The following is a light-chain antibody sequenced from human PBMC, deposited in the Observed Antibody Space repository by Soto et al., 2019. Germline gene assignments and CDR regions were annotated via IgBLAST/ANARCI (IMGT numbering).Light chain of an antibody. V-gene: IGKV1-5*03. CDR2: KAS. CDR1: QSVNSW. CDR3: HQYADYPWT. J-gene: IGKJ1*01. Sequence: DIQMTQSPSTLSASVGDRVTITCRASQSVNSWLAWSQQKPGKAPNVLIYKASSLESGVPSRFSGSGSGTDFTLTISSLQPDDFATYYCHQYADYPWTFGQGTKLEIK.